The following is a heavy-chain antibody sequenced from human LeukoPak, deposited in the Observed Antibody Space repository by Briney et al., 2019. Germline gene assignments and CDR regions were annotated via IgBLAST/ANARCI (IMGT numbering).Heavy chain of an antibody. Sequence: GGSLRLSCAASGFTFSSYAMHWVRQAPGKGLEWVAVISYDGSDGSNKYYADSVQGRFTISRDNSKNTLYLQLNSLRPEDTAVYYCARDVGPIHFDYWGQGTLVTVSS. J-gene: IGHJ4*02. V-gene: IGHV3-30*04. CDR1: GFTFSSYA. CDR3: ARDVGPIHFDY. CDR2: ISYDGSDGSNK. D-gene: IGHD1-26*01.